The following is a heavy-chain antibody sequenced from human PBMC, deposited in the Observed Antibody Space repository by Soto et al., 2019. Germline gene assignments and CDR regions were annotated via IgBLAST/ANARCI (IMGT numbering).Heavy chain of an antibody. CDR1: GFRFWTYA. V-gene: IGHV3-23*01. CDR2: ISGSGTAT. J-gene: IGHJ4*02. Sequence: EVQLLESGGGVVQPGGSQRLSCAASGFRFWTYAMSWVRQAPRKGLEWVAGISGSGTATYYADSVRGRFTISRDNSKDTLSLQMNSLRAEDTAVYYCARESEDLTSNFDYWGQGTLVTVSS. CDR3: ARESEDLTSNFDY.